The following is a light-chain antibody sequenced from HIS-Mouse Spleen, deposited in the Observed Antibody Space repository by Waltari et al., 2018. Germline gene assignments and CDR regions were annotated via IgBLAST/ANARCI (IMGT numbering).Light chain of an antibody. Sequence: QSALTHPAPVSGSPGPSFTIPCTGPSTAVVSLHLVSWYQQHPRTAPQLMIYEGSTRPSGVSNRFSGSKSGNTASLTISGLQAEDEADYYCCSYAGSSTVVFGGGTKLTVL. V-gene: IGLV2-23*01. J-gene: IGLJ2*01. CDR3: CSYAGSSTVV. CDR1: STAVVSLHL. CDR2: EGS.